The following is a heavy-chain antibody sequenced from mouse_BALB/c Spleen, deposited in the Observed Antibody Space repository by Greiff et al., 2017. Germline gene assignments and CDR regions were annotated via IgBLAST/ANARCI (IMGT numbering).Heavy chain of an antibody. Sequence: EVQLQQSGPELVKPGASVKMSCKASGYTFTDYYMKWVKQSHGKSLEWIGDINPNNGDTFYNQKFKGKATLTVDKSSSTAYMQLNSLTSEDSAVYYCARRMSYYYGSSYGYFDVWGAGTTVTVSS. D-gene: IGHD1-1*01. J-gene: IGHJ1*01. CDR1: GYTFTDYY. CDR2: INPNNGDT. V-gene: IGHV1-26*01. CDR3: ARRMSYYYGSSYGYFDV.